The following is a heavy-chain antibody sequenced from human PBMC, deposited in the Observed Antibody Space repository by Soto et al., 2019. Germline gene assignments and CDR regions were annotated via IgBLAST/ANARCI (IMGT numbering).Heavy chain of an antibody. D-gene: IGHD5-12*01. J-gene: IGHJ1*01. Sequence: QVQLEESGGGAVQPGTSLRLSCAASGFTVNTFGMHWVRQAPGKGLEWVAVIWYDGSNTYYAESVKGRFNISRDKSKNTLYLQMSSLRAEDTAVYYCARDEAPSERGFRGFEHWGQGTLVTVSS. V-gene: IGHV3-33*01. CDR2: IWYDGSNT. CDR3: ARDEAPSERGFRGFEH. CDR1: GFTVNTFG.